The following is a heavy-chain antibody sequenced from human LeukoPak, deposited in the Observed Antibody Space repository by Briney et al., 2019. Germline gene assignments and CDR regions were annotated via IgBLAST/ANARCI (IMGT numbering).Heavy chain of an antibody. V-gene: IGHV1-18*01. J-gene: IGHJ4*02. D-gene: IGHD5/OR15-5a*01. CDR1: GYTFTSYG. CDR3: ARDMSTATSDY. CDR2: ISAYNGNT. Sequence: ASVKVSCKASGYTFTSYGISWVRQAPGQGLEWMGWISAYNGNTNYAQKFRGRVTMPIDTSTTTVYMELESLRSDDTAMYYCARDMSTATSDYWGQGTLVTVTS.